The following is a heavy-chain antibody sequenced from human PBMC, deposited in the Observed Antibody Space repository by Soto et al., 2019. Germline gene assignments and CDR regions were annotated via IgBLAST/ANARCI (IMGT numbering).Heavy chain of an antibody. CDR3: ARWVPEANHVTFDP. J-gene: IGHJ5*02. CDR1: GGTLSSYA. V-gene: IGHV1-69*13. CDR2: IIPIFGTA. D-gene: IGHD2-21*02. Sequence: AASVKLSFKASGGTLSSYATIWVRQARGQGLEWMGGIIPIFGTANYAQKFQGRVTITADESTSTAYMELTSLRSEDTAVYYCARWVPEANHVTFDPWGQGTLVTVSS.